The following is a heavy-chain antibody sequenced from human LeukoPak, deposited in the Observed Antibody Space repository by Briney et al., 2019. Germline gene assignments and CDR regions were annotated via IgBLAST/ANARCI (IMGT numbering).Heavy chain of an antibody. CDR1: GYTFTDFC. V-gene: IGHV1-46*01. D-gene: IGHD6-13*01. J-gene: IGHJ3*02. CDR2: INPSGGRT. CDR3: ARGGVAASGASDI. Sequence: GASVKVSCKASGYTFTDFCIHWVRQAPGQGLEWMGIINPSGGRTSYAQKFQDRVTVTRDTSTSTLYMELRSLRSEDTAVYYCARGGVAASGASDIWGQGTMVTVSS.